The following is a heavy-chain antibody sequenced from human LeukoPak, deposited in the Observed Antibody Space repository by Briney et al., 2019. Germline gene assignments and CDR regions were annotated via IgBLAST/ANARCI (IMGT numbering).Heavy chain of an antibody. V-gene: IGHV4-38-2*02. CDR3: ARVGDYGDYVNWFDP. D-gene: IGHD4-17*01. CDR2: IYHSEST. Sequence: SETLSLTCSVSGYSISSGYYWGWIRQPPGKGLEWIGSIYHSESTYYNPSLKSRVTLSMDTSKNQFSLKLTSVTAADTAVYFCARVGDYGDYVNWFDPWGQGNLVTVSS. CDR1: GYSISSGYY. J-gene: IGHJ5*02.